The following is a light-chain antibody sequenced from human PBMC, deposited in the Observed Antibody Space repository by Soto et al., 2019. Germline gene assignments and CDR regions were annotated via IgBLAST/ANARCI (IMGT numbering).Light chain of an antibody. CDR3: QQYGRSPWT. CDR1: QSVSSSY. Sequence: EIVLTQSPGTLSLSPGERATISYRASQSVSSSYLAWYQQKPGQAPRPLIYGASSRAIGIPDRFSGSGSGTDLTLTISRLEPEDFAVYYCQQYGRSPWTFGQGTKVEIK. V-gene: IGKV3-20*01. CDR2: GAS. J-gene: IGKJ1*01.